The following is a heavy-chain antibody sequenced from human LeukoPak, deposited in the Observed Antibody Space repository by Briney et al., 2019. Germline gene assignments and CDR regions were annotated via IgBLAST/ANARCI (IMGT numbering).Heavy chain of an antibody. V-gene: IGHV3-13*01. D-gene: IGHD7-27*01. CDR1: GFTLRGHD. CDR2: IGTAGET. CDR3: ARDEIPGDDNWYFDL. Sequence: GGSLRLSCAASGFTLRGHDMHWVRQTPGKGLEWVSAIGTAGETYYSGSLEDRFTISRENAKNFLYLQMNSLGAGDTAVYYCARDEIPGDDNWYFDLWGRGTLVTVSS. J-gene: IGHJ2*01.